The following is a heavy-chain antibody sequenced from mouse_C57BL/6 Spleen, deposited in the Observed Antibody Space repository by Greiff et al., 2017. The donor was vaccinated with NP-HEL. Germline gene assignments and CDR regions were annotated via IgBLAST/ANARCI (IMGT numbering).Heavy chain of an antibody. CDR2: IYPGDGDT. CDR1: GYAFSSSW. CDR3: ARERFDD. V-gene: IGHV1-82*01. J-gene: IGHJ2*01. Sequence: QVKLQQSGPELVKPGASVKISCKASGYAFSSSWMNWVKQRPGKGLEWIGRIYPGDGDTNYNGKFKGKATLTADKSSSTAYMQLSSLTSEDSAVYFCARERFDDWGQGTTLTVSS.